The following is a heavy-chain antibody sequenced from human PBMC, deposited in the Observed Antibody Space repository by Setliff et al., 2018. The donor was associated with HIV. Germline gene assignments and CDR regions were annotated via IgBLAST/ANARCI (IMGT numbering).Heavy chain of an antibody. V-gene: IGHV3-66*02. D-gene: IGHD6-25*01. CDR3: ARSRPYNSALDY. CDR2: IYSDGST. Sequence: TGGSLRLSCAASAFTFSNAWMSWVRQAPGKGLEWVSTIYSDGSTYHKDSVKGRFTLSRDNSKNTVYLQVGSLRPDDTAMYYCARSRPYNSALDYWGQGTLVTVSS. CDR1: AFTFSNAW. J-gene: IGHJ4*02.